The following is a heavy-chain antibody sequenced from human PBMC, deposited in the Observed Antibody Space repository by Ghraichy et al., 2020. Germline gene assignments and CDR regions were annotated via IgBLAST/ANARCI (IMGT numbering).Heavy chain of an antibody. CDR2: INHSGST. Sequence: SQTLSLTCAVCGGSFSNYYWNWIRQPPGKGLEWIGEINHSGSTNYNPSLKSRVTISVDTSKNQFSLKLSSVTAADTAVYYCARGVQWLVRSYYDGMDVWGQGTTVTVSS. J-gene: IGHJ6*02. D-gene: IGHD6-19*01. V-gene: IGHV4-34*01. CDR3: ARGVQWLVRSYYDGMDV. CDR1: GGSFSNYY.